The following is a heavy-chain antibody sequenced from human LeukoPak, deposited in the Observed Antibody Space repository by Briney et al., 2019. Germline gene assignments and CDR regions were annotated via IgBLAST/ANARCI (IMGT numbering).Heavy chain of an antibody. CDR3: AKGRQQLASLDY. D-gene: IGHD6-13*01. J-gene: IGHJ4*02. CDR1: GFTFSSYA. CDR2: IVYRGGDT. V-gene: IGHV3-23*01. Sequence: GGSLRLSCAASGFTFSSYAMSWVRQAPGKRLEWVAIVYRGGDTYYADSVKGRFTISRDNSKNTLYLQMNSLRAEDTAIYYCAKGRQQLASLDYWGQGILVTVSS.